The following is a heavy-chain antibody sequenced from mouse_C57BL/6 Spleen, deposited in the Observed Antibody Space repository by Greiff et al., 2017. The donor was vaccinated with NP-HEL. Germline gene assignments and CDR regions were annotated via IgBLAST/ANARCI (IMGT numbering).Heavy chain of an antibody. D-gene: IGHD4-1*01. V-gene: IGHV2-2*01. J-gene: IGHJ4*01. Sequence: VQLQQSGPGLVQPSQSLSITCTVSGFSLTSYGVHWVRQSPGKGLEWLGVIWRGGSTDYNAAFISRLSISKDNSKSQVFFKMNSLQADDTAIYYCARKVTGTGGYAMDYWGQGTSVTVSS. CDR3: ARKVTGTGGYAMDY. CDR1: GFSLTSYG. CDR2: IWRGGST.